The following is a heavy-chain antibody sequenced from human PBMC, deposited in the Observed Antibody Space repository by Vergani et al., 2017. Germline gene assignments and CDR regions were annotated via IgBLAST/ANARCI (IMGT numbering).Heavy chain of an antibody. J-gene: IGHJ5*02. CDR3: ARGHYCVSESESMGWFDP. CDR1: GYTFGAYY. CDR2: INGHSGGT. V-gene: IGHV1-2*02. D-gene: IGHD2-21*01. Sequence: QVQLVQSGAEVKKPGASVKVSCKTSGYTFGAYYIQWVRQAPGQRLEWMGWINGHSGGTEYAQRFLGRITMTRDTSITTAYMELNSLTADDTAVYYCARGHYCVSESESMGWFDPWGQGTRVTVSS.